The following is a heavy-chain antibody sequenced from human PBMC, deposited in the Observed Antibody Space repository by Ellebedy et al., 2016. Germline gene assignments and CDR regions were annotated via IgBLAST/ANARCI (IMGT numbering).Heavy chain of an antibody. CDR1: GFTFSSYA. D-gene: IGHD2-21*02. Sequence: GESLKISXAASGFTFSSYAMSWVRQAPGKGLEWVSAISGSGGSTYYADSVKGRFTISRDNSKNTLYLQMNSLRAEDTAVYYCARDENCGGDCYSLPRDYWGQGTLVTVSS. V-gene: IGHV3-23*01. CDR3: ARDENCGGDCYSLPRDY. CDR2: ISGSGGST. J-gene: IGHJ4*02.